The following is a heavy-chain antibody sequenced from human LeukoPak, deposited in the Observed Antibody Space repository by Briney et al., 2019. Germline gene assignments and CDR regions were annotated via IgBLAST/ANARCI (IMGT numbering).Heavy chain of an antibody. CDR2: INHSGST. CDR1: GGSFSGYY. CDR3: ARAPHIFCSSTSCHDYMDV. J-gene: IGHJ6*03. V-gene: IGHV4-34*01. Sequence: PSETLSLTCAVYGGSFSGYYWSWIRQPPGKGLEWIGEINHSGSTNYNPSLKSRVTISVDTPKNQFSLKLSSVTAADTAVYYCARAPHIFCSSTSCHDYMDVWGKGTTVTVSS. D-gene: IGHD2-2*01.